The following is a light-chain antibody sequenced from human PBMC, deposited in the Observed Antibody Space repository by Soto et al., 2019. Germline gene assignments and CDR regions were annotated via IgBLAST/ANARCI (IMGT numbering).Light chain of an antibody. CDR1: QSVLYSSSNRKY. CDR3: QQYYTTPIT. J-gene: IGKJ5*01. CDR2: WAS. V-gene: IGKV4-1*01. Sequence: DIVMTRSPDSLAVSLGETATINCKSSQSVLYSSSNRKYLAWYQQKAGQPPKLLIHWASTRDSGVPDRFSGSGSATDFTLTISDLQAEDVAVYYCQQYYTTPITFGQGTRLEIK.